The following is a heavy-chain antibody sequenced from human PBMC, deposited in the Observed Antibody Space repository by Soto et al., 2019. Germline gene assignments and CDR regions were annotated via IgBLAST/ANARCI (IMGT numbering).Heavy chain of an antibody. D-gene: IGHD5-12*01. V-gene: IGHV4-59*01. CDR1: GGSISSYY. CDR3: ARADGRDGYNLDY. J-gene: IGHJ4*02. CDR2: IYYSGST. Sequence: SETLSLTCTVSGGSISSYYWSWIRQPPGKGLEWIGYIYYSGSTNYNPSLKSRVTISVDTSKNQFSLKLSSVTAADTAVYYCARADGRDGYNLDYWGQGTLVTVSS.